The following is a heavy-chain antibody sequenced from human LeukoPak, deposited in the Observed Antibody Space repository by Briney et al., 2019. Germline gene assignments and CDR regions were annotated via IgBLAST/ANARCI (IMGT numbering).Heavy chain of an antibody. CDR1: GGSISSGDYY. J-gene: IGHJ4*02. V-gene: IGHV4-30-4*01. CDR2: IYYSGST. Sequence: PSQTLSLTCTVSGGSISSGDYYWSWIRQPPGKGLEWIGYIYYSGSTYYNPSLKSRVTISVDTSKNQFSLKLTSVTAADTAVYYCARAHYYGSGSYYSYFDYWGQGTLVTVSS. CDR3: ARAHYYGSGSYYSYFDY. D-gene: IGHD3-10*01.